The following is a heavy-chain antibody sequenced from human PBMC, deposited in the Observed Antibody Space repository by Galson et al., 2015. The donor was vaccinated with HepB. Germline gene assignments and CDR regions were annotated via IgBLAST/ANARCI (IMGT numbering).Heavy chain of an antibody. D-gene: IGHD3-10*01. J-gene: IGHJ6*02. Sequence: SVKVSCKASGGTFSSYAISWVRQAPGQGLEWMGGIIPIFGTANYAQKFQGRVTITADESTSTAYMELSSLRSEDTAVYYCARCDLLWFGELFLGAYYYYGMDVWGQGTTVTVSS. CDR1: GGTFSSYA. CDR3: ARCDLLWFGELFLGAYYYYGMDV. V-gene: IGHV1-69*13. CDR2: IIPIFGTA.